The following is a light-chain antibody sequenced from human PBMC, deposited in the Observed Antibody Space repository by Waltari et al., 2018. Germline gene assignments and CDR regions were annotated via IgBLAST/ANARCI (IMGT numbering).Light chain of an antibody. V-gene: IGLV2-14*03. CDR3: SAYTTGRNIV. CDR2: DVN. J-gene: IGLJ2*01. CDR1: SSDLRSYTF. Sequence: QSALTQPASVSAPPGQSITLSSTAPSSDLRSYTFVSRYQHHPPHPPRPIMYDVNRRPSGVSIRFSGSKSGTTASLTISDLQGEDEADYYCSAYTTGRNIVFGGGTKLTVL.